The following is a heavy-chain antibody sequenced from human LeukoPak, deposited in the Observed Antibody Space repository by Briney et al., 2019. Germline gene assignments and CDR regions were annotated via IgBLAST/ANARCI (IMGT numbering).Heavy chain of an antibody. J-gene: IGHJ4*02. Sequence: ASVKFSCKASGYTFTGYYMHWVRQAPGQGLEWMGWINPNSGGTNYAQKFQGRVTMTRDTSISTAYMELSRLRSDDTAVYYCARDLRIAAAGIYFDYWGQGTLVTVSS. V-gene: IGHV1-2*02. CDR3: ARDLRIAAAGIYFDY. CDR2: INPNSGGT. CDR1: GYTFTGYY. D-gene: IGHD6-13*01.